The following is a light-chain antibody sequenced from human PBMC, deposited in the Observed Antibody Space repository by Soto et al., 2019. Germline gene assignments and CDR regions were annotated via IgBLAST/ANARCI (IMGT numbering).Light chain of an antibody. V-gene: IGKV2-30*02. CDR1: QSLVHSDGIAY. J-gene: IGKJ5*01. Sequence: DVVMTQSPLSLPVTLGQPASISCRSNQSLVHSDGIAYFSWFQQRPGRSPRRLIYKVSNRDSGVPARFSGSGSGTDIALKTSRVEAEDVGVYYCMQGTHWPITFGRGTRLEIK. CDR2: KVS. CDR3: MQGTHWPIT.